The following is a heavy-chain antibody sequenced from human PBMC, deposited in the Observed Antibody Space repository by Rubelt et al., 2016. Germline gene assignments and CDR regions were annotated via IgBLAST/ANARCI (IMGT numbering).Heavy chain of an antibody. J-gene: IGHJ4*02. CDR1: GYTFTGYY. CDR2: INPNSGGT. Sequence: QVQLVQSGAEVKKPGASVKVSCKASGYTFTGYYMHWVRQAPGQGLEWMGWINPNSGGTNYAQKFQGRVTMTRDTSVSTADMERSRLTADDTAVYYCARGNSGYDYGLDYWGQGTLVTVSS. V-gene: IGHV1-2*02. D-gene: IGHD5-12*01. CDR3: ARGNSGYDYGLDY.